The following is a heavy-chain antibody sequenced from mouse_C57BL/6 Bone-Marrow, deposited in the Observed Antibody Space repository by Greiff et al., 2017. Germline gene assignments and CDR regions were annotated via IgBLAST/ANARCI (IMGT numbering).Heavy chain of an antibody. CDR1: GYTFTSYW. Sequence: VQLQQPGAELVKPGASVKLSCKASGYTFTSYWMQWVKQRPGQGLEWIGEIDPSDSYTNYNQKFKGKATLTVDTSSSTAYMQLSSLTAEDSAVYYCARTENWGQGTTLTVSS. CDR2: IDPSDSYT. CDR3: ARTEN. J-gene: IGHJ2*01. V-gene: IGHV1-50*01.